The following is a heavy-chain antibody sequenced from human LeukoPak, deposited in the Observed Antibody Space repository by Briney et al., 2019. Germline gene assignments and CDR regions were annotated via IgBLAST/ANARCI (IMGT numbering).Heavy chain of an antibody. D-gene: IGHD6-13*01. J-gene: IGHJ4*02. CDR3: ARARYGQLVLFDY. CDR2: INPNSGGT. V-gene: IGHV1-2*02. CDR1: GYTFTGYY. Sequence: ASVKVSCKACGYTFTGYYMHWVRQAPGQGLEWMGWINPNSGGTNYAQKFQGRVTMTRDTSISTAYMELSRLRSDDTAVYYCARARYGQLVLFDYWGQGTLVTVSS.